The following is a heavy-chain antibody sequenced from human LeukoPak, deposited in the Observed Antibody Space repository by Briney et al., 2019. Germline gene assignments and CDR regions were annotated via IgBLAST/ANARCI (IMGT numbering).Heavy chain of an antibody. V-gene: IGHV5-51*03. Sequence: GESLKISCTGSGYSFTSYWIGWVRQMPGKGLEWMGIIYPGDSDTRYSPSFQGQVTISADKSISTAYLQWSSLKASDTAMYYCARWVVAATGSYNWFDPWGQGTLVTVSS. D-gene: IGHD2-15*01. CDR2: IYPGDSDT. CDR1: GYSFTSYW. CDR3: ARWVVAATGSYNWFDP. J-gene: IGHJ5*02.